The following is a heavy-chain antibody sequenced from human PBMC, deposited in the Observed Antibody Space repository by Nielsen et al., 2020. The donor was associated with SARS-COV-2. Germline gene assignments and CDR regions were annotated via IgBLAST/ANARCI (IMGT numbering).Heavy chain of an antibody. D-gene: IGHD3-16*02. J-gene: IGHJ4*02. Sequence: GESLKISCKGSGYSFTSYWIGWVRQAPGQGLEWMGWISAYNGNTNYAQKLQGRVTMTTDTSTSTAYMELRSLRSDDTAVYYCARDGMITFGGVIVHWGQGTLVTVSS. CDR3: ARDGMITFGGVIVH. CDR2: ISAYNGNT. CDR1: GYSFTSYW. V-gene: IGHV1-18*04.